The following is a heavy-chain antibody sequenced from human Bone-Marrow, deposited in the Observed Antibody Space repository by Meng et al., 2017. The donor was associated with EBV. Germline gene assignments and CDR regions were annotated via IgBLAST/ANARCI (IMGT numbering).Heavy chain of an antibody. Sequence: QVQLLGSGPGRVKPSGTLPLTCPVSGGSIRSSNWWSWGRQPPGKGLEWIGEIYHSGSTNYNPSLKSRVTISVDKSKNQFSLKLSSVTAADTAVYYCLLQVQDDDYWGQGTLVTVSS. CDR1: GGSIRSSNW. CDR2: IYHSGST. D-gene: IGHD1-1*01. J-gene: IGHJ4*02. V-gene: IGHV4-4*02. CDR3: LLQVQDDDY.